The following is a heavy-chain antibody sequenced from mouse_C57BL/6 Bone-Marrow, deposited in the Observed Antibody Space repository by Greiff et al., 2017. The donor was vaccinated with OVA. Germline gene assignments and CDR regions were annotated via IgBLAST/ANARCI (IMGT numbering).Heavy chain of an antibody. Sequence: QVQLQQPGAELVMPGASVKLSCKASGYTFTSYWMHWVKQRPGQGLEWIGEIDPSDSYTNYNQKFQGKSTLTVDKSSSTAYMKLSSLTSEDSAVYYCARSPYYWDFDVWGTGTTVTVSS. CDR2: IDPSDSYT. J-gene: IGHJ1*03. V-gene: IGHV1-69*01. CDR3: ARSPYYWDFDV. CDR1: GYTFTSYW.